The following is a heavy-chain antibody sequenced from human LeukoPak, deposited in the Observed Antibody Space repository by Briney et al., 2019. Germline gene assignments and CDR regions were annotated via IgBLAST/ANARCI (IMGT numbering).Heavy chain of an antibody. J-gene: IGHJ4*02. D-gene: IGHD5-18*01. V-gene: IGHV4-61*02. CDR3: ARSRGFSYGFNFDY. CDR1: GGSINSGSFY. CDR2: IYSGGHT. Sequence: SQTLSLTCNVSGGSINSGSFYGSWIRQPAGKGLEWIGRIYSGGHTNYNPSLKSRVTVSADTSKNQFSLNLSSVTAADTAVYYCARSRGFSYGFNFDYWGQGTLVTVSS.